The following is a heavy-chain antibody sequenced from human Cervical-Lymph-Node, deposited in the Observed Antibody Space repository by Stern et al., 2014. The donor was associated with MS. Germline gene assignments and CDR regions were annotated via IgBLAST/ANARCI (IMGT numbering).Heavy chain of an antibody. CDR3: ARVNGGNSDWFDP. CDR1: GYMFASHW. V-gene: IGHV5-51*01. Sequence: EVQLVQSGAEVKKPGESLKISCKASGYMFASHWIGWVRQMPGKGLEWMGLTYPGDSDTRYSPSFQGLVTISVDKSISTAYLQWSSLKASDTAMYYCARVNGGNSDWFDPWGQGTLVTVSS. CDR2: TYPGDSDT. J-gene: IGHJ5*02. D-gene: IGHD4-23*01.